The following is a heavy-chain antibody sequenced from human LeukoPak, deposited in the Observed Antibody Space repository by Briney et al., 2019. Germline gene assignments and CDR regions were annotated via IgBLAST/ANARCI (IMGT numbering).Heavy chain of an antibody. CDR2: IWYDGSNK. D-gene: IGHD6-13*01. J-gene: IGHJ4*02. Sequence: GGSLRLSCAASGFTFSSYAMHWVRQAPGKGLEWVAVIWYDGSNKYYADSVKGRFTISRDNSRNTLYLQMNSLRAEDTAVYYCAKDGAMAAAGYYFDYWGQGTPVTVSS. V-gene: IGHV3-30*02. CDR3: AKDGAMAAAGYYFDY. CDR1: GFTFSSYA.